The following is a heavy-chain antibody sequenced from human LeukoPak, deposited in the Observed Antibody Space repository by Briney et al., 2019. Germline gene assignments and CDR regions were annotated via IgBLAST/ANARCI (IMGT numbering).Heavy chain of an antibody. CDR2: INPHSGGT. CDR3: ARADCSGGSCYV. CDR1: GYTFTGYY. Sequence: GASVKDSCKASGYTFTGYYMLWVRHAPRQGLEWMGRINPHSGGTNYAQKFQGRVTMTRATSISTAYMELSRLRSDDTAVYYCARADCSGGSCYVWGQGTLVTVSS. V-gene: IGHV1-2*06. D-gene: IGHD2-15*01. J-gene: IGHJ4*02.